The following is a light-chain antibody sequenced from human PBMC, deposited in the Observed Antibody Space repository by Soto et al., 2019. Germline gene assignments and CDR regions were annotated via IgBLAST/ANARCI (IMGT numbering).Light chain of an antibody. Sequence: QSVLTQPPSVSGTPGQRVIISCSGSRSNIGSNSVNWYQQLPGTAPKLMIYEGTKRPSGVSNRFFASKSGNTASLTISGLQAEDEADYYCCSYAGSTTWVFGGGTK. J-gene: IGLJ3*02. CDR3: CSYAGSTTWV. V-gene: IGLV2-23*01. CDR2: EGT. CDR1: RSNIGSNS.